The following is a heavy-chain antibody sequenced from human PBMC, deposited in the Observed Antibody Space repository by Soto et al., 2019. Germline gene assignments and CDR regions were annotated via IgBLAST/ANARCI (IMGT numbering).Heavy chain of an antibody. CDR2: IYYSGST. CDR1: GGSISSGGYY. J-gene: IGHJ6*02. CDR3: AREDYGGNSTLYYYGMDV. D-gene: IGHD4-17*01. V-gene: IGHV4-31*03. Sequence: SETLSLTCTVSGGSISSGGYYWSWIRQHPGKGLEWIGYIYYSGSTYYNPSLKSRVTISVDTSKNQFSLKLSSVTAADTAVYYCAREDYGGNSTLYYYGMDVWGQGTTVTVSS.